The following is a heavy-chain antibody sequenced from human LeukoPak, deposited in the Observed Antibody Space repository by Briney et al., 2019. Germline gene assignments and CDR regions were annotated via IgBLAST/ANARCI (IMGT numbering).Heavy chain of an antibody. J-gene: IGHJ2*01. CDR2: ISYDGSNK. V-gene: IGHV3-30*03. D-gene: IGHD3-10*01. Sequence: GGSLRLSCAASGFTFSSYGMHWVRQAPGKGLEWVAVISYDGSNKYYADSVKGRFTISRDNSKNTLYLQMNSLRAEDTAVYYCARTTYYYGSGSHWYFDLWGRGTLVTVSS. CDR1: GFTFSSYG. CDR3: ARTTYYYGSGSHWYFDL.